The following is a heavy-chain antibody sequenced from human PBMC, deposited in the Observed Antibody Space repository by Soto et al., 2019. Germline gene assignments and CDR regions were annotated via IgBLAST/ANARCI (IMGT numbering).Heavy chain of an antibody. CDR3: ARAEGGTIFGVVIIGTYGMDV. Sequence: QVQLVQSGAEVKKPGSSVKVSCKASGGTFRSYAISWVRKPPGQGLGWMGGIFLIFGTANYAQKFQGRVTITADESTSTAYMELSSLRSEDTAVYYCARAEGGTIFGVVIIGTYGMDVWGQGTTVTVSS. J-gene: IGHJ6*02. D-gene: IGHD3-3*01. CDR2: IFLIFGTA. CDR1: GGTFRSYA. V-gene: IGHV1-69*01.